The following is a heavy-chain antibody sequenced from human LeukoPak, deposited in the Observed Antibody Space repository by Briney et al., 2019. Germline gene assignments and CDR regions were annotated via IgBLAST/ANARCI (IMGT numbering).Heavy chain of an antibody. CDR2: IDTSTTYM. J-gene: IGHJ2*01. D-gene: IGHD7-27*01. Sequence: GGSLRLSCAATGFPLTTYWMSWVRQAPGKGLEWVSSIDTSTTYMTYADSVKGRFTISRDNARNSLYLQMNSLRAEDTAVYYCAREAGTGERWYFDLWGRGTLVTVST. CDR3: AREAGTGERWYFDL. V-gene: IGHV3-21*01. CDR1: GFPLTTYW.